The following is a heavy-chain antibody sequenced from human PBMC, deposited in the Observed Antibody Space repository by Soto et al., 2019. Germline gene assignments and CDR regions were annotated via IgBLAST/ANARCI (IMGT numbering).Heavy chain of an antibody. V-gene: IGHV3-23*01. D-gene: IGHD2-21*01. CDR3: ARKVVGSTSRPDYWYFDL. J-gene: IGHJ2*01. CDR2: ISGGGDAT. Sequence: EVQLLASGGDSVQPGGSVRLSCAGSGFTFINYAMNWVRQAPGKGLEWVSTISGGGDATFFADSVRGRFTFSRDNSKNTVTLQMNSLGVDDTAVYYCARKVVGSTSRPDYWYFDLRGRGTLVTVSS. CDR1: GFTFINYA.